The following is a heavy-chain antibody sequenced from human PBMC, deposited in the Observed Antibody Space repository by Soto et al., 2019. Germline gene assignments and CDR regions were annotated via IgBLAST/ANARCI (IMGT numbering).Heavy chain of an antibody. CDR1: GGSISSGGYS. V-gene: IGHV4-30-2*01. D-gene: IGHD3-22*01. J-gene: IGHJ4*02. CDR2: IYHSGST. Sequence: QLQLQESGSGLVKPSQTLSLTCAVSGGSISSGGYSWSWIRQPPGKGLEWIGYIYHSGSTYYNPSLKSRVTISVDRSKHQFSLKLSSVTAADTAVYYCAYYDSSGYYFDYWGQGTLVTVSS. CDR3: AYYDSSGYYFDY.